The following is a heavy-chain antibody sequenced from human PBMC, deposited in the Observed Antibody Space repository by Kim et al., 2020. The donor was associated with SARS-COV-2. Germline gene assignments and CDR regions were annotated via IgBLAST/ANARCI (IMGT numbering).Heavy chain of an antibody. Sequence: GDTNYAHKFQGRVTMTRDTSISTAYMEVSSLISDDTAVYYCARGGRRPDYWGQGTLVTVSS. J-gene: IGHJ4*02. D-gene: IGHD3-10*01. CDR3: ARGGRRPDY. V-gene: IGHV1-2*02. CDR2: GDT.